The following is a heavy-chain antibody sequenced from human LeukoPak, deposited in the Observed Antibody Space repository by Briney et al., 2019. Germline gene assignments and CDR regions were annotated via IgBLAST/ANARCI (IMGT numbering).Heavy chain of an antibody. D-gene: IGHD1-20*01. Sequence: GGSLRLSCAASGFTFSSYAMHWVRQAPGKGLEWVAVISYDGSNKYYADSVKGRFTISRDNSKNTLYLQMNSLRAEDTAVYYCARSFDNWNDYFDYWGQGTLVTVSS. CDR3: ARSFDNWNDYFDY. CDR1: GFTFSSYA. V-gene: IGHV3-30*04. CDR2: ISYDGSNK. J-gene: IGHJ4*02.